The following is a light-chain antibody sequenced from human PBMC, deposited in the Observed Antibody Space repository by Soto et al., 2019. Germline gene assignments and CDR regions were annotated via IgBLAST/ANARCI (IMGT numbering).Light chain of an antibody. V-gene: IGLV2-14*01. Sequence: QSVRTQPASVSGSPGQAITISCTGTGSDVGAYRYVSWYQQHPGQAPKLIIYDVSNRPSGVSDRFSGSKSGNTASLTISGLQSEDEADYYCDSYTSSSSYAFGTGTRSPS. CDR1: GSDVGAYRY. CDR3: DSYTSSSSYA. J-gene: IGLJ1*01. CDR2: DVS.